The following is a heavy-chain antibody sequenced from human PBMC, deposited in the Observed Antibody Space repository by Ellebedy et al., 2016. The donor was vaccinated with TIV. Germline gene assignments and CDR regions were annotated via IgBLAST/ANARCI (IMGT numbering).Heavy chain of an antibody. V-gene: IGHV3-7*01. CDR3: ASSHAG. CDR2: LTPDGSKT. Sequence: PGGSLRLSCAASGFFVSSQWMSWVRQAPGKGLEWVAELTPDGSKTYYLDSVKGRFTVTRDNPTNSLYLQMNSLTVEDTAVYYCASSHAGWGQGTLVTVSS. J-gene: IGHJ4*02. CDR1: GFFVSSQW.